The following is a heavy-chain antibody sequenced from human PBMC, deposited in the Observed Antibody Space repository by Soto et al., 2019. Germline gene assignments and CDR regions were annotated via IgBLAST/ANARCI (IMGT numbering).Heavy chain of an antibody. CDR2: IFSSGTT. Sequence: QVQLRESGPGLVMPSQTLSLTCTVSGDSISSGNKYWSWIRQPPGKGLEWIGYIFSSGTTYYNPSLKSRLTMSLDASQNHFSLKLNCLTDADTAVYFCARVPSPFDYYYAMDVWGQGTTVTVSS. D-gene: IGHD3-16*01. J-gene: IGHJ6*02. CDR1: GDSISSGNKY. CDR3: ARVPSPFDYYYAMDV. V-gene: IGHV4-30-4*01.